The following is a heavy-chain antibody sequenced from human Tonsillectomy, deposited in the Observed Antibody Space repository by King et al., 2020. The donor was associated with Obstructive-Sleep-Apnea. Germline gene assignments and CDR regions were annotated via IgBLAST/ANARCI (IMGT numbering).Heavy chain of an antibody. D-gene: IGHD1-26*01. CDR3: ARELSGSYSQFDY. V-gene: IGHV4-59*01. J-gene: IGHJ4*02. CDR1: GGSISSYY. Sequence: LQLQESGPGLVKPSETLSLTCTVSGGSISSYYWSWIRQPPGKGLEWIGYIYYRGSTNYNPSLKSRVTISVDTSKNQFSLKLSSVTAADTAVYYFARELSGSYSQFDYWGQGTLVTVSS. CDR2: IYYRGST.